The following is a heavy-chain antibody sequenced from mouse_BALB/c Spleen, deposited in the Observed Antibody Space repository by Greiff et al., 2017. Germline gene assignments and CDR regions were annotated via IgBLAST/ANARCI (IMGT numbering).Heavy chain of an antibody. V-gene: IGHV5-6-3*01. CDR2: INSNGGST. D-gene: IGHD3-3*01. J-gene: IGHJ1*01. CDR3: ARDGAGRYWYFDV. Sequence: EVKLVESGGGLVQPGGSLKLSCAASGFTFSSYGMSWVRQTPDKRLELVATINSNGGSTYYPDSVKGRFTISRDNAKNTLYLQMSSLKSEDTAMYYCARDGAGRYWYFDVWGAGTTVTVSS. CDR1: GFTFSSYG.